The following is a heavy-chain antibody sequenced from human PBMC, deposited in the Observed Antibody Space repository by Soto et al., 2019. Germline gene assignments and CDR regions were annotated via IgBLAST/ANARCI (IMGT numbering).Heavy chain of an antibody. CDR1: GGTFSSYA. Sequence: SVKVSCKASGGTFSSYAISWVRQAPGQGLEWMGGIIPIFGTANYAQKFQDRVTITRDTSASTAYMELSSLRSEDTAVYYCARDGELSYYYGMDVWGQGTTVTVSS. CDR3: ARDGELSYYYGMDV. CDR2: IIPIFGTA. J-gene: IGHJ6*02. V-gene: IGHV1-69*05. D-gene: IGHD3-16*02.